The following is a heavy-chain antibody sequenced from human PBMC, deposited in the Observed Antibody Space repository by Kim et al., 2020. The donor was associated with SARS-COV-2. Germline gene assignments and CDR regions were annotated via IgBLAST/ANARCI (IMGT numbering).Heavy chain of an antibody. CDR3: AKGTIFGVVYGMDV. D-gene: IGHD3-3*01. V-gene: IGHV3-30*02. Sequence: ADSVKGRFTISRDNSKNTLYLQMNSLRAEDTAVYYCAKGTIFGVVYGMDVWGQGTTVTVSS. J-gene: IGHJ6*02.